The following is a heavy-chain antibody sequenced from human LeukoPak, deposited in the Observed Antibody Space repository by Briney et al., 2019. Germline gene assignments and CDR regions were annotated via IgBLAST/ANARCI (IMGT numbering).Heavy chain of an antibody. Sequence: PSETLSLTCTVSGGSISSYYWSWIRQHPGKGLEWIGYIYYTGSTYYNPSLKSRVTMSVDTSRNQFSLKLSSVTAADTAVYYCASHCSGGSCYRYYFDYWGQGTLVTVSS. CDR3: ASHCSGGSCYRYYFDY. V-gene: IGHV4-59*06. D-gene: IGHD2-15*01. CDR1: GGSISSYY. J-gene: IGHJ4*02. CDR2: IYYTGST.